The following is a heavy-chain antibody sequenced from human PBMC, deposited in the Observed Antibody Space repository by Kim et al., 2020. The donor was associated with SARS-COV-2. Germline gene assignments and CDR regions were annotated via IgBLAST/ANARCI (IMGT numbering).Heavy chain of an antibody. CDR2: ISSSGSTI. J-gene: IGHJ6*04. D-gene: IGHD6-13*01. CDR3: ARGGVGAAAADTYYYYYGMGV. CDR1: GFTFSDYY. Sequence: GGSLRLSCAASGFTFSDYYMSWIHQAPGKGLEWVSYISSSGSTIYYADSVKGRFTISRDNAKNSLYLQMNSLRAEDTAVYYCARGGVGAAAADTYYYYYGMGVWGEGTPVTVSS. V-gene: IGHV3-11*04.